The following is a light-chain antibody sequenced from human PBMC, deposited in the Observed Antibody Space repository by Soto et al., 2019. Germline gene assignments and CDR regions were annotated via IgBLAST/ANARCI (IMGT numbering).Light chain of an antibody. CDR3: HQYGNSPQT. J-gene: IGKJ2*01. CDR2: DAS. Sequence: ESVLTQSPGTLSLSPGERATLSFRASQSVSSSYLAWYQQKPGQAPRLLIFDASSRATGIPDRFSGSASGTDFTLTITRLEPEDSAVYYCHQYGNSPQTFGQGTKLEIK. CDR1: QSVSSSY. V-gene: IGKV3-20*01.